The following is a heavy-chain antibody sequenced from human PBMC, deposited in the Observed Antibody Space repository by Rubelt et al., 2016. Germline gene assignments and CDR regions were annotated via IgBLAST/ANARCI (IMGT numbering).Heavy chain of an antibody. D-gene: IGHD5-18*01. J-gene: IGHJ4*02. CDR2: ISYDGSTK. V-gene: IGHV3-30*18. CDR1: SSYG. CDR3: AKDWWTDTAMDY. Sequence: SSYGMHWVRQAPGKGLEWVAVISYDGSTKYYADSVKGRFTISRDNSKNTLYPQMNSLRAEDTAVYYCAKDWWTDTAMDYWGQGTLVTVSS.